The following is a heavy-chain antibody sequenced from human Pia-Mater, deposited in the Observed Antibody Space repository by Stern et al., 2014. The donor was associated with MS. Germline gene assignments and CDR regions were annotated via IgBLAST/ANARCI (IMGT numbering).Heavy chain of an antibody. CDR3: AKDLSYTGSFDY. D-gene: IGHD1-26*01. V-gene: IGHV3-30*18. CDR1: GFSFYTHG. J-gene: IGHJ4*02. Sequence: QVQLVQSGGGVVQPGTSLRLSCAASGFSFYTHGMHWVRQAPGKGLEWVAFISYAGKTQYYAESVRGRFTISRDNSKKTLSLQLDSLRVEDTAVYHCAKDLSYTGSFDYWGQGTLLAVSS. CDR2: ISYAGKTQ.